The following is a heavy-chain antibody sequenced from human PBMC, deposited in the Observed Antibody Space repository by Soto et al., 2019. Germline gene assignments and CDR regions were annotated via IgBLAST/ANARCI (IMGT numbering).Heavy chain of an antibody. CDR2: IIPIFGTA. CDR1: VGTFSSYA. D-gene: IGHD5-18*01. CDR3: ARGDPLWHAFDY. Sequence: GASVKVSCKASVGTFSSYAISWVRQAPGQGLEWMGGIIPIFGTANYAQKFQGRVTITADESTSTAYMELSSLRSEDTAVYYCARGDPLWHAFDYWGQGTLVTVSS. V-gene: IGHV1-69*13. J-gene: IGHJ4*02.